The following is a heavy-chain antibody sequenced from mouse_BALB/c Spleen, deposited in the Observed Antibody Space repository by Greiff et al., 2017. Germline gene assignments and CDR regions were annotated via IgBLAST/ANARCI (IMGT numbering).Heavy chain of an antibody. CDR3: ARGYGPYYYAMDY. CDR1: SYTFTDYA. V-gene: IGHV1-67*01. D-gene: IGHD1-2*01. J-gene: IGHJ4*01. CDR2: ISTYYGNT. Sequence: VQLQQSGPELVRPGVSVKISCKGSSYTFTDYAMHWVKQSHAKSLEWIGVISTYYGNTNYNQKFKGKATMTVDKSSSTAYMELARLTSEDSAVYYCARGYGPYYYAMDYWGQGTSVTVSS.